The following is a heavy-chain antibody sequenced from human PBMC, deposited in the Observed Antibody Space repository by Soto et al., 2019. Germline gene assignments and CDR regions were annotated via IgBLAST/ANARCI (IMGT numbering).Heavy chain of an antibody. Sequence: GGSLRLSCAASGFTFSSYAMSWVRQAPGKGLEWVSAISGSGGSTYYADSVKGRFTISRDNSKNTLYLQMNSLRAEDTAVYYCAKVSRSSWYTHNDYWGQGTLVTVSS. CDR1: GFTFSSYA. CDR3: AKVSRSSWYTHNDY. CDR2: ISGSGGST. V-gene: IGHV3-23*01. J-gene: IGHJ4*02. D-gene: IGHD6-13*01.